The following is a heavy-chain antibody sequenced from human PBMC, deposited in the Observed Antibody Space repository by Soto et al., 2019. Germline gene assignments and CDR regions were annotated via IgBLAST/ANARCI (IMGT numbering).Heavy chain of an antibody. J-gene: IGHJ6*02. CDR1: GGSISSYY. CDR2: IYYSGGT. V-gene: IGHV4-59*01. D-gene: IGHD3-10*01. Sequence: SETLSLTCTVSGGSISSYYWSWIRQPPGKGLEWIGYIYYSGGTNYNPSLKSRVTISVDTSKNQFSLKLSSVTAADTAVYYCARASFNYYGSGSYSYYGMDVWGQGTTVTVSS. CDR3: ARASFNYYGSGSYSYYGMDV.